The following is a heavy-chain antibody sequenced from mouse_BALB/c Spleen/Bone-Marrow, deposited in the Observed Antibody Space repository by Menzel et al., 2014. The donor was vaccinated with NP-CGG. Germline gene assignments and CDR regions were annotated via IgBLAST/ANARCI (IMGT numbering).Heavy chain of an antibody. CDR1: GYTFTSSY. J-gene: IGHJ3*01. CDR2: INPSNGGT. D-gene: IGHD4-1*01. CDR3: TRKGTGTFAY. Sequence: QVQLKQSGTELVKPGASVKLSCKASGYTFTSSYIYWVKQRPGQGLEWIGEINPSNGGTNFNEKFKSKATLTVDKSSSTAYIQLSNLTPXDAAVYYCTRKGTGTFAYXGQGTLVTVSA. V-gene: IGHV1-53*01.